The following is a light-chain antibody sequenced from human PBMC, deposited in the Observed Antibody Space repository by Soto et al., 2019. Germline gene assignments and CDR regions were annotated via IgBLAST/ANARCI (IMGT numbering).Light chain of an antibody. CDR2: DAS. CDR3: QHYNSYSEA. CDR1: QSVSSY. V-gene: IGKV3-11*01. J-gene: IGKJ1*01. Sequence: EIVLTQSPATLSLSPGERATLSCRASQSVSSYLAWYQQKPGQAPRLLIYDASNRATGIPARFSGSGSGTEFTLTISSLQPDDFATYYCQHYNSYSEAFGQGTKV.